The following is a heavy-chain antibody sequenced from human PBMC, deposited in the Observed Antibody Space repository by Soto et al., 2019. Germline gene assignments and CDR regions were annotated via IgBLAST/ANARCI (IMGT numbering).Heavy chain of an antibody. J-gene: IGHJ3*02. CDR3: ARHGAGYCSGGSCFFHDPPAYAFYI. Sequence: GESLKISCKGSGYSFTSYWIGWVRQMPGKGLEWMGIIYPGDSDTRYSPSFQGQVTISADKSISTAYLQWSSLKASDTAMYYCARHGAGYCSGGSCFFHDPPAYAFYIWGQGTMVTVSS. CDR1: GYSFTSYW. CDR2: IYPGDSDT. D-gene: IGHD2-15*01. V-gene: IGHV5-51*01.